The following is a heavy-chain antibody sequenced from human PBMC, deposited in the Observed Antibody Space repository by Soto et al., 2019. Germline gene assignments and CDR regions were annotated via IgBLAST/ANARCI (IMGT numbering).Heavy chain of an antibody. J-gene: IGHJ5*02. D-gene: IGHD6-13*01. CDR2: IYYSGST. Sequence: SETLSLTCTVSGGSISSSSYYWGWIRQPPGKELEWIGSIYYSGSTYYNPSLKSRVTISVDTSKNQFSLKLSSVTAADTAVYYCARLRQQLVLWFDPWGQGTLVTVSS. CDR1: GGSISSSSYY. CDR3: ARLRQQLVLWFDP. V-gene: IGHV4-39*01.